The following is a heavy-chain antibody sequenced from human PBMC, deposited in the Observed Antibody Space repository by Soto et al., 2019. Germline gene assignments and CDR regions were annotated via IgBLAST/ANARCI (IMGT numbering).Heavy chain of an antibody. CDR2: IIPIFGTA. Sequence: GASVKVSCKASGGTFSSYAISWVRQAPGQGLEWMGGIIPIFGTANYAQKFQGRVTITADESTSTAYMELSSLRSEDTAVYYCARDYPADGRLKYYYYYYVMDVWGQGTTVTVS. V-gene: IGHV1-69*13. CDR1: GGTFSSYA. J-gene: IGHJ6*02. CDR3: ARDYPADGRLKYYYYYYVMDV.